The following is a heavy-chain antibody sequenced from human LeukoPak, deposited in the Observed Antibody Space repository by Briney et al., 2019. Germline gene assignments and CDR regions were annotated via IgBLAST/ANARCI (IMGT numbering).Heavy chain of an antibody. CDR1: GFTFRTYW. J-gene: IGHJ4*02. V-gene: IGHV3-74*01. CDR3: AGGGDGYSFDY. CDR2: INTDGRST. Sequence: GGSLRLSCAASGFTFRTYWMHWVRQAPGKGLVWVSRINTDGRSTSYADSVKGRFTVSRDNSKDTLYLQMNSLRADDTAVYYCAGGGDGYSFDYWGQGTLVTVSS. D-gene: IGHD5-24*01.